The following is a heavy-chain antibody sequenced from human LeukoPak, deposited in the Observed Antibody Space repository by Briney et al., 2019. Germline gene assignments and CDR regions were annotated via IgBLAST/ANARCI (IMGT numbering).Heavy chain of an antibody. D-gene: IGHD3-9*01. J-gene: IGHJ4*02. Sequence: TSETLSLTCTVSGGSISSSSYYWGWIRQPPGKGLEWIGSIYYSGSAYYNPSLKSRVTISVDTSKNQFSLKLSSVTAADTAVYYCASEYDILTGYSETTDDYWGQGTLVTVSS. CDR3: ASEYDILTGYSETTDDY. CDR1: GGSISSSSYY. CDR2: IYYSGSA. V-gene: IGHV4-39*07.